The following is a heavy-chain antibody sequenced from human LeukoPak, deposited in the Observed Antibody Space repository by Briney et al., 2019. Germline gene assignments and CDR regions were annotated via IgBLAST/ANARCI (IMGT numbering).Heavy chain of an antibody. J-gene: IGHJ5*02. CDR3: ARDVGIAVADRNWFDP. V-gene: IGHV1-2*02. CDR1: VYTFTRYY. D-gene: IGHD6-19*01. Sequence: ASVKVSSKASVYTFTRYYMHWVRQAPGQGLEWLGWINPNSGGTNYAQKFQARVTMTRDTSISTAYMELSRLRSDDTAVYYCARDVGIAVADRNWFDPWGQGTLVTVSS. CDR2: INPNSGGT.